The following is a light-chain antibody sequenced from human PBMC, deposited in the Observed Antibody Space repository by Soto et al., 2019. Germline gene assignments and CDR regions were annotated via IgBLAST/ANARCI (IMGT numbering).Light chain of an antibody. CDR1: SSDVGSYDL. Sequence: QSVLTQPASVSGSPRQSITISCTGTSSDVGSYDLVSWYQQHPGKAPKLIIYDVSKRPSGVSSRFSGSKSGNTASLTISWLQAEDEADYYCCSYAGSNTYVFGTGTKVTVL. V-gene: IGLV2-23*02. CDR3: CSYAGSNTYV. J-gene: IGLJ1*01. CDR2: DVS.